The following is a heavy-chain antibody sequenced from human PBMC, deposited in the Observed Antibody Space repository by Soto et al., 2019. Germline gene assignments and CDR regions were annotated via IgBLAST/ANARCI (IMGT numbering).Heavy chain of an antibody. J-gene: IGHJ6*02. D-gene: IGHD2-15*01. CDR3: AIYIVWARIDRVYLAF. CDR2: ISYDGSNK. CDR1: GFTFSSYG. Sequence: PGGSLRLSCAASGFTFSSYGMHWVRQAPGKGLEWVAVISYDGSNKYYADSVKGRFTISRDNSKNTLYLQMNSLRAEDTAVYYCAIYIVWARIDRVYLAFWGQGSSVTVSS. V-gene: IGHV3-30*03.